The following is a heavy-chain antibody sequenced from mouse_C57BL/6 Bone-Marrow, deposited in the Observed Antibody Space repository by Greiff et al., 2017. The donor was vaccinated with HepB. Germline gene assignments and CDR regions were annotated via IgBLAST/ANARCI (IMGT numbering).Heavy chain of an antibody. Sequence: EVKLMESGGDLVKPGGSLKLSCAASGFTFSSYGMSWVRQTPDKRLEWVATISSGGSYTYYPHSVKGRFTISRDNAKNTLYLQLSSLKSEDTAMYYCTRRDGYYFDYWGQGTTLTVSS. CDR1: GFTFSSYG. V-gene: IGHV5-6*02. CDR2: ISSGGSYT. CDR3: TRRDGYYFDY. J-gene: IGHJ2*01. D-gene: IGHD2-3*01.